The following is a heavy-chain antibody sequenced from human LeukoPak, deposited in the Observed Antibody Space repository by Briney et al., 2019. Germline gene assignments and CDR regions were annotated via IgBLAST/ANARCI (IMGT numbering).Heavy chain of an antibody. CDR2: IYGGGST. CDR3: ASARGSNYGSLGG. J-gene: IGHJ4*02. D-gene: IGHD3-10*01. V-gene: IGHV3-53*01. CDR1: DIFASSNY. Sequence: GGSLSFYRASCDIFASSNYISGRRLAPEKGLECVPVIYGGGSTSYAHCVKGLFSVSRDNSNYTLYLKMNSPRAEVTAVYCCASARGSNYGSLGGWGKGAIVTV.